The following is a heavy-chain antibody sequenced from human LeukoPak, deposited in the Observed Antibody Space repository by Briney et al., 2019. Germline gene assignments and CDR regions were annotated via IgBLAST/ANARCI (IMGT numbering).Heavy chain of an antibody. J-gene: IGHJ4*02. CDR1: GFTFSSYW. V-gene: IGHV3-7*01. CDR2: IKQDGSEK. Sequence: PGGSLRLSCAASGFTFSSYWMSWVRQAPGKWLEWMANIKQDGSEKYYVDSVKSRFTISRDNAKNSLYMQMNSLRAEDTAVYYCARDKGSSSWGKGTLVTVSS. CDR3: ARDKGSSS. D-gene: IGHD6-13*01.